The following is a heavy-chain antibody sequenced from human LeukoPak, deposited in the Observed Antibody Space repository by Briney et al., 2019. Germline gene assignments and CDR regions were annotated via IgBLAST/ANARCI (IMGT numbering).Heavy chain of an antibody. CDR3: ARGATIPYYFDY. V-gene: IGHV1-69*13. J-gene: IGHJ4*02. CDR1: GGTFSSYA. Sequence: ASVKVSCKASGGTFSSYAISWVRQAPGQGLEWMGGIIPIFGTANYAQKLQGRVTITADESTSTAYMELSSLKASDTAMYYCARGATIPYYFDYWGQGTLVTVSS. D-gene: IGHD5-12*01. CDR2: IIPIFGTA.